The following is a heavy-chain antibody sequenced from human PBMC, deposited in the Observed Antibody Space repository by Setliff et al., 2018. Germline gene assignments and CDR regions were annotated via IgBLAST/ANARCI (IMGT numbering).Heavy chain of an antibody. V-gene: IGHV4-39*07. CDR3: ARARRGHCSGGSCYPRDWFDP. D-gene: IGHD2-15*01. J-gene: IGHJ5*02. CDR1: GGSISSSSYY. Sequence: SETLSLTCTVSGGSISSSSYYWGWIRQPPGKGLEWIGSIYYSGNSNYDTNYNPSLKSRVTISVDTSKNQFSLKLSSVTAADTAVYYCARARRGHCSGGSCYPRDWFDPWGQGTLVTVSS. CDR2: IYYSGNSNYDT.